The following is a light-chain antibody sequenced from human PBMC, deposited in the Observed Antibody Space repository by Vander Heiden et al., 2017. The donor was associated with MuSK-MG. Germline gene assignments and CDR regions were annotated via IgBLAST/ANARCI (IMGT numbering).Light chain of an antibody. V-gene: IGLV3-1*01. Sequence: SYQLTQPPSVSVSPGPTASITCSGAKSGDKYACWYQQKAGQSPVLVIDQDSKRPSVIPQRFSGANSRNTATLTIGGTQAMDEADYYRQAWDSSVVFGGGTKLTVL. CDR2: QDS. CDR1: KSGDKY. J-gene: IGLJ2*01. CDR3: QAWDSSVV.